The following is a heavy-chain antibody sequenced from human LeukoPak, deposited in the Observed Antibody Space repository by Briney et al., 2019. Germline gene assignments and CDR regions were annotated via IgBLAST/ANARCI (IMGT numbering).Heavy chain of an antibody. CDR1: GFTFSSYA. D-gene: IGHD3-22*01. CDR2: ISGSGGST. J-gene: IGHJ3*02. Sequence: GGSLRLSCAASGFTFSSYAMSWVRQAPGKGLEGVSAISGSGGSTYYADSVKGRFTISRDNSKNTLYLQMNSLRAEGTAVYYCAKVHYYDSSGYYAPNAFDIWGQGTMVTVSS. CDR3: AKVHYYDSSGYYAPNAFDI. V-gene: IGHV3-23*01.